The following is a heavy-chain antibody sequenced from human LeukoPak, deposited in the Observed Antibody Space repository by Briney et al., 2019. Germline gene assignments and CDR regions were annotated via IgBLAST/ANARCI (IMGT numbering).Heavy chain of an antibody. J-gene: IGHJ4*02. D-gene: IGHD3-10*02. V-gene: IGHV3-30*02. CDR2: IRYDGSNK. CDR3: AKDRFMVCSY. Sequence: GGSLRLSCAASGFTFSSYGMHWVRQAPGKGLEWVAFIRYDGSNKYYADSVKGRFTIPRDNSKNTLYLQMNSLRAEDTVVYYCAKDRFMVCSYWGQGTLVTVSS. CDR1: GFTFSSYG.